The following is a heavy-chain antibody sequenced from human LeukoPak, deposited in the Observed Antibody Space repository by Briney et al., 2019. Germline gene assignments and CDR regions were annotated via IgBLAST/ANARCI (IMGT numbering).Heavy chain of an antibody. CDR1: GGSISSYY. D-gene: IGHD3-22*01. V-gene: IGHV4-4*07. CDR3: ARDSRYYYDSSGRTRPFDP. CDR2: IYTSGST. J-gene: IGHJ5*02. Sequence: SSETLSLTCTVSGGSISSYYWSWIRQPAGKGLEWIGRIYTSGSTNYNPSLKSRVTMSVDTSKNQFSLKLSSVTAADTAVYYCARDSRYYYDSSGRTRPFDPWSQGTLVTVSS.